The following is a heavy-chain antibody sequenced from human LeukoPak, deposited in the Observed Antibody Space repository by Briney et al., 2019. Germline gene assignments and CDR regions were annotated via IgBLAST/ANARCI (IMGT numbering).Heavy chain of an antibody. CDR3: ARDRWDIVVVVAATDPFDY. J-gene: IGHJ4*02. CDR2: ISAYNGNT. CDR1: GHTFSSYD. Sequence: ASVKVSCKASGHTFSSYDINWVRQAPGQGLEWMGWISAYNGNTNYAQKFQGRVTMTTDTSTSTAYMELRSLRSDDTAVYYCARDRWDIVVVVAATDPFDYWGQGTLVTVSS. V-gene: IGHV1-18*01. D-gene: IGHD2-15*01.